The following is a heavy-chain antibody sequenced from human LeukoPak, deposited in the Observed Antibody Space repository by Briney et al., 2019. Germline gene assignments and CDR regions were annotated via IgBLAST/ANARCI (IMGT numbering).Heavy chain of an antibody. Sequence: SETLSLTCTVSGGSISSNSYFWGWIRQPPGKGLEWIGSIYYSGSTYYNPSLKSRVTISVDTSKNQFSLKLSSVTAADTAVYYCAREYYDSSGYYFSTLPDAFDIWGQGTMVTVSS. CDR3: AREYYDSSGYYFSTLPDAFDI. V-gene: IGHV4-39*07. CDR2: IYYSGST. CDR1: GGSISSNSYF. J-gene: IGHJ3*02. D-gene: IGHD3-22*01.